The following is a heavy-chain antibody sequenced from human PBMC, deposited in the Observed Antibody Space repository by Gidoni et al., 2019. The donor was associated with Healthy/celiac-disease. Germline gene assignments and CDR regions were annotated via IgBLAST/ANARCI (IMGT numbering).Heavy chain of an antibody. D-gene: IGHD2-21*02. V-gene: IGHV4-59*01. CDR2: IYYSGST. CDR1: GGSISSYY. J-gene: IGHJ4*02. Sequence: QVQLQESGPGLVKPSETLSLTCTVSGGSISSYYWSWIRQPPGKGLEWIGYIYYSGSTNYNPSLKSRVTISVDTSKNQFSLKLSSVTAADTAVYYCARGRTYCGGDCYRYYFDYWGQGTLVTVSS. CDR3: ARGRTYCGGDCYRYYFDY.